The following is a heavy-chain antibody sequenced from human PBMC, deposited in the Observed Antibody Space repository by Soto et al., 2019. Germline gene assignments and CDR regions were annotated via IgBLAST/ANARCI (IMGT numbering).Heavy chain of an antibody. V-gene: IGHV3-15*01. Sequence: EVQLVESGGGFVKPGGSLRLSCVASEFTFTNAWMTWVRQAPGKGLEWVGRIKSKADVGTTDYAAPVKGRFTVSRDDSENTLYLQMNSLKTEDTAVYYCTTVTMGRDFPTLLIYMDVWGKGTTVTVSS. D-gene: IGHD2-21*02. J-gene: IGHJ6*03. CDR3: TTVTMGRDFPTLLIYMDV. CDR2: IKSKADVGTT. CDR1: EFTFTNAW.